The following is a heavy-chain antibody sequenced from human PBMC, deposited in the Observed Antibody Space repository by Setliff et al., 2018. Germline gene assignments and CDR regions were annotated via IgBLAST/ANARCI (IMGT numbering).Heavy chain of an antibody. CDR2: IYYSGST. CDR3: ARALYAPVGPTDNWFDP. V-gene: IGHV4-31*03. D-gene: IGHD1-26*01. J-gene: IGHJ5*02. CDR1: GGSISSGGYY. Sequence: LSLTCTVSGGSISSGGYYWSWIRQHPGKGLEWIGYIYYSGSTYYNPSLKSRVTILVDTSKNQFSLKMTSVTAADTALYYCARALYAPVGPTDNWFDPWGQGTLVTVSS.